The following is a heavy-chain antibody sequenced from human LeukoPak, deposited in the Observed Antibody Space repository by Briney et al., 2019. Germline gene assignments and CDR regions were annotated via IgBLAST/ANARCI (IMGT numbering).Heavy chain of an antibody. CDR2: ISSSGSTI. J-gene: IGHJ4*02. CDR3: AREHYEYVWGSYRYKGYYFDY. V-gene: IGHV3-11*01. Sequence: MTGGSLRLSCAASGFTFSDYYKSWIRQAPGKGLEWVSYISSSGSTIYYADSVKGRLTISRDNAKNSLYLQMDSLGAEDTAVYYCAREHYEYVWGSYRYKGYYFDYWGQGTLVTVSS. CDR1: GFTFSDYY. D-gene: IGHD3-16*02.